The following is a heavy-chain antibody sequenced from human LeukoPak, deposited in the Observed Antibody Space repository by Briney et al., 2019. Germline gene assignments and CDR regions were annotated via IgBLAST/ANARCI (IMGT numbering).Heavy chain of an antibody. CDR3: ARGGWELELDY. V-gene: IGHV4-59*01. CDR1: GGSISSYY. CDR2: IYYSGST. D-gene: IGHD1-26*01. Sequence: SETLSPTCTVSGGSISSYYWSWIRQPPGKGLEWIGYIYYSGSTNYNPSLKSRVTISVDTSKNQFSLKLSSVTAADTAVYYCARGGWELELDYWGQGILVTVSS. J-gene: IGHJ4*02.